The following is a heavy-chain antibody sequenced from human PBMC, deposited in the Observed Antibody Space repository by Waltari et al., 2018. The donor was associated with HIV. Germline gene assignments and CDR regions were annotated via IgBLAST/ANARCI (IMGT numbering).Heavy chain of an antibody. CDR1: GYTLTELS. Sequence: QVQLVQSGAEVKKPGASVKVSCKVSGYTLTELSMHWVRQAPGKGLEWMGGCDPEDGETIYAQKFQGRVTMTEDTSTDTAYMELSSLRSEDTAVYYCATKIGYCSSTSCYSGEDWGQGTLVTVSS. CDR3: ATKIGYCSSTSCYSGED. D-gene: IGHD2-2*02. CDR2: CDPEDGET. J-gene: IGHJ4*02. V-gene: IGHV1-24*01.